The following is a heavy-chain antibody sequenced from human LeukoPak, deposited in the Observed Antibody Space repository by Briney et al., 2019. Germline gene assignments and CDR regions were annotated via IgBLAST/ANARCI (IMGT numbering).Heavy chain of an antibody. J-gene: IGHJ4*02. V-gene: IGHV3-48*03. D-gene: IGHD2-2*01. Sequence: GGSLRLSCAASGFTFSSYEMNWVRQAPGKGLEWVSYISSSGSTIYYADSVKGRFTVSRDNSKNTLYLQMNSLRAEDTAMYYCARGLGYCTSTTCLLPFDYWGQGTLVTVSS. CDR1: GFTFSSYE. CDR2: ISSSGSTI. CDR3: ARGLGYCTSTTCLLPFDY.